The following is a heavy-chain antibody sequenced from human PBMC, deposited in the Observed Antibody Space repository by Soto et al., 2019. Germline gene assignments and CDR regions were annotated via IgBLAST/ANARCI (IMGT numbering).Heavy chain of an antibody. CDR3: ARALSYHDVLTGRGWVFYFDY. D-gene: IGHD3-9*01. V-gene: IGHV4-59*01. CDR1: GGSISSYY. J-gene: IGHJ4*02. Sequence: QVRLQESGPGLVKPSETLSLTCAVSGGSISSYYWSWIRQPPGRGLEWIGDIYYSGNTNYNPSLKSRVTISVDRSKSQFSLEVKSVTAAVTAVYYCARALSYHDVLTGRGWVFYFDYWGQGTLVTVPS. CDR2: IYYSGNT.